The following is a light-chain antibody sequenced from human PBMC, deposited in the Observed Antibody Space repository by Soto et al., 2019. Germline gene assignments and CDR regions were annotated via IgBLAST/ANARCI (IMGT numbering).Light chain of an antibody. CDR1: RTNIGNNY. J-gene: IGLJ3*02. Sequence: SVLTEPTSASGTARQRVTISCSGSRTNIGNNYVFWYQLLPGVTPRLLLHKANKRPSGGPDRLSGSKSGTSASLAVSGLRSEDEADYYCATWDDSLVWVFGGGTKVTVL. CDR2: KAN. V-gene: IGLV1-47*01. CDR3: ATWDDSLVWV.